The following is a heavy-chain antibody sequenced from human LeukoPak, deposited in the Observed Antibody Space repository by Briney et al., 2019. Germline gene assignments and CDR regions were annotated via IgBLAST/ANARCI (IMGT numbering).Heavy chain of an antibody. CDR3: AKNRGWSQLPFDS. V-gene: IGHV3-30*18. D-gene: IGHD2-2*01. J-gene: IGHJ4*02. CDR2: ISFDGSDI. Sequence: GGSLRLSCTASGSTFSSSGMHWVRQAPGKGLEWVALISFDGSDIFHVDSVKGRFTISRDNSDNTLYLHMNSLRAEATAVYYCAKNRGWSQLPFDSWGQGTLVTVSS. CDR1: GSTFSSSG.